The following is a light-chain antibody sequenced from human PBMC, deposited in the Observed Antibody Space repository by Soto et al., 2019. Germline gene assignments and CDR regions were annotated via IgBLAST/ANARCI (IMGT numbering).Light chain of an antibody. CDR1: QSISKY. CDR3: QQRSNWRGT. CDR2: DAS. J-gene: IGKJ4*01. Sequence: EIVLTQSPVTLSLSPGERATLSCRASQSISKYLAWYRQKPGQAPRLLIYDASNRAAGIPARFTGSGSGTDFTLTISSLEPEDFAVYYCQQRSNWRGTFGGGTKV. V-gene: IGKV3-11*01.